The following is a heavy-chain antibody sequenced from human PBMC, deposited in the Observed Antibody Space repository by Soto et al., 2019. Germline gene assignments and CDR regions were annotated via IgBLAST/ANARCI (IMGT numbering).Heavy chain of an antibody. CDR2: IHHSGSS. CDR1: GYSISSDYY. V-gene: IGHV4-38-2*01. D-gene: IGHD2-15*01. CDR3: AGHTGYCSGGTCGFFDY. Sequence: SETLSLTCAVSGYSISSDYYWGWLRQPPGKGLEWLGSIHHSGSSFYNASLKSRLTISVDTFKNQFSVELSSVTAADTAVYYCAGHTGYCSGGTCGFFDYLGQGILVTVSS. J-gene: IGHJ4*02.